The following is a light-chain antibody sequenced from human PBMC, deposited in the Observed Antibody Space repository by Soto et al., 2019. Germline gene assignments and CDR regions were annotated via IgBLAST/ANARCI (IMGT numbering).Light chain of an antibody. J-gene: IGLJ1*01. V-gene: IGLV2-11*01. CDR3: CSYAGSYTYV. Sequence: QSVLTQPRSVSGSPGQSVTISCTGTTNDVGGYTSVSWYQQHPGKAPKVVIYAVSKRPSGVPDRFSGSKSGSTASLTISGLQADDEADYYCCSYAGSYTYVFGTGTKVTVL. CDR1: TNDVGGYTS. CDR2: AVS.